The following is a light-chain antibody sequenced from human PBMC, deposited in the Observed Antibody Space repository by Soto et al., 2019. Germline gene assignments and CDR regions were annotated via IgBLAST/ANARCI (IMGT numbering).Light chain of an antibody. CDR2: KAS. CDR1: QSINNW. CDR3: QQYYRYGFM. V-gene: IGKV1-5*03. Sequence: DIQMTQSPSTLSASEGDRVTITCRASQSINNWLDWYQQTPGKAPNLLIAKASNLKSAVPSRFSGTRSGTEFTVIISSLQPDDFASYYCQQYYRYGFMFGGGTGVDI. J-gene: IGKJ4*02.